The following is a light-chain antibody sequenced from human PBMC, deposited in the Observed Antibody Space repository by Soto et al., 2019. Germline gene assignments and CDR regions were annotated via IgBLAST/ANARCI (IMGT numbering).Light chain of an antibody. V-gene: IGKV3-20*01. CDR3: QQYGYSRWT. J-gene: IGKJ1*01. Sequence: ELVLTQSPGTLSLSPGERATLSRRASQSVRSNYLAWYQHKPGHAPRVLIYAAFSRATGIPDRFSGSGSGTDFTLTVHRLEPEDFSVYYCQQYGYSRWTFGQGTKVEIK. CDR2: AAF. CDR1: QSVRSNY.